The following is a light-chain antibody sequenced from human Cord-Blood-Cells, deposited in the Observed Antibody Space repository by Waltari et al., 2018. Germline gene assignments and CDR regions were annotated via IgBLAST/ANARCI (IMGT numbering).Light chain of an antibody. J-gene: IGLJ3*02. CDR1: SSDVGSYNL. CDR3: CSYAGSSTWV. CDR2: EGS. V-gene: IGLV2-23*01. Sequence: QSALTQPASVSGSPGQSITIPCTGTSSDVGSYNLVSWYQQHPGKAPKLMIYEGSKRPSGVSNRFSGSKSGNTASLTISVLQAEEDADYYCCSYAGSSTWVFGGGTKLTVL.